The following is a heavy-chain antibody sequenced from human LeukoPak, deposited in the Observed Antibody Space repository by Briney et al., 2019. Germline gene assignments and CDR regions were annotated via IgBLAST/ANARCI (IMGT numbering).Heavy chain of an antibody. CDR2: INANSGDT. V-gene: IGHV1-2*02. CDR1: GYTFTGYY. D-gene: IGHD3-22*01. CDR3: ASKWVTYYYNSSAYHYPTDVFDI. J-gene: IGHJ3*02. Sequence: ASVKVSCKASGYTFTGYYMHWVRQAPGQGLEWMEWINANSGDTNYAQKFQGRVTMTRDTSISTAYMELSRLRSDDTAVYYCASKWVTYYYNSSAYHYPTDVFDIWGQGTMVTVSS.